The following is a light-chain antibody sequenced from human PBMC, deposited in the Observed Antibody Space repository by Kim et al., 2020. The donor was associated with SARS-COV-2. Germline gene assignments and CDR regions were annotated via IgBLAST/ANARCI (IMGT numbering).Light chain of an antibody. J-gene: IGLJ3*02. CDR1: VLATKY. CDR3: YSAADNNWV. V-gene: IGLV3-27*01. CDR2: KDS. Sequence: SYELTQPSSVSVSPGQTARITCSGDVLATKYARWFQQKPGQAPVLVIYKDSERPSGIPERFSSSSSVTTVTLTISGAQVEDEADYYCYSAADNNWVFGGGTQLTVL.